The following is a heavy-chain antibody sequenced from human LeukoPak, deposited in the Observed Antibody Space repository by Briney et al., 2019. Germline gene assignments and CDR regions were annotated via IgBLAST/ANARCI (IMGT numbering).Heavy chain of an antibody. V-gene: IGHV1-2*02. CDR2: INPKSGGT. D-gene: IGHD7-27*01. CDR1: GYTFTGYY. CDR3: ARWPVTGDDAFDI. Sequence: ASVKVSCKASGYTFTGYYMHWVRQAPGQGLEWMGWINPKSGGTNYAQKFQGRVTMTRDTSISTAYMELSRLRSDDTALYYCARWPVTGDDAFDIWAQGTMVTVSS. J-gene: IGHJ3*02.